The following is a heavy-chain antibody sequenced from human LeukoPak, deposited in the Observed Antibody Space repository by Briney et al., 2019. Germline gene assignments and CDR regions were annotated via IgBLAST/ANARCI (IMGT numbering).Heavy chain of an antibody. CDR1: GGSISGSSYY. J-gene: IGHJ4*02. Sequence: PSETLSLTCTVSGGSISGSSYYWGWIRQPPGKGLEWIGSIYYSGSTYYNPSLKSRVTISVDTSKNQFSLKLSSVTAADTAVYYCASPLSSGWSEFDYWGQGTLVTVSS. V-gene: IGHV4-39*01. CDR2: IYYSGST. CDR3: ASPLSSGWSEFDY. D-gene: IGHD6-19*01.